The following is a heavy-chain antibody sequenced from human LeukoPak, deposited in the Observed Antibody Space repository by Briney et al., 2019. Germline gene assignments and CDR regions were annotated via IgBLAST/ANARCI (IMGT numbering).Heavy chain of an antibody. CDR2: MNPKTSRT. CDR1: GNTFTTYD. Sequence: ASVKVSCKASGNTFTTYDFNWVRQAPGQGFEWMGWMNPKTSRTGFAQKFRGRFTMTRNISINTAYLEVTNLRFEDTALYYCVTGVPWDWGQGSLITVSS. D-gene: IGHD1-26*01. J-gene: IGHJ4*02. V-gene: IGHV1-8*01. CDR3: VTGVPWD.